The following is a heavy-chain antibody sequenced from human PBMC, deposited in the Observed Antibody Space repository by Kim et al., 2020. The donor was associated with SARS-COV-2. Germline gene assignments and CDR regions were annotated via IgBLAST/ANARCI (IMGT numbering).Heavy chain of an antibody. CDR2: ISGSGSTT. J-gene: IGHJ6*01. CDR1: GFTFSSYT. Sequence: GGSLRLSCAASGFTFSSYTMSWVRQAPGKGLEWVSSISGSGSTTYAADSVKGLFTMSRDNSKNTLSLLMNSRRAEDTAVYYCSIYCSSTSCNNYCMDVWG. D-gene: IGHD2-2*01. CDR3: SIYCSSTSCNNYCMDV. V-gene: IGHV3-23*01.